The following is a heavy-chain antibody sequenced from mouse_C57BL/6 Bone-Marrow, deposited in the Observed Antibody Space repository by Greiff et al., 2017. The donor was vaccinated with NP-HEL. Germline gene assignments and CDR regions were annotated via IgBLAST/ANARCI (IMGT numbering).Heavy chain of an antibody. CDR1: GYTFTEYT. CDR3: ARHEDYGSSWYFDV. J-gene: IGHJ1*03. V-gene: IGHV1-62-2*01. CDR2: FYPGSGSI. Sequence: QVQLQQSGAELVKPGASVKLSCKASGYTFTEYTIHWVKQRSGQGLEWIGWFYPGSGSIKYNEKFKDKATLTADKSSSTVYLERSRLTSEDSAVYVSARHEDYGSSWYFDVWGTGTTVTVAS. D-gene: IGHD1-1*01.